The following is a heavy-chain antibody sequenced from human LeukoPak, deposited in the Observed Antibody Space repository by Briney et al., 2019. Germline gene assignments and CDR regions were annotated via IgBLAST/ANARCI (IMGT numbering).Heavy chain of an antibody. CDR3: AGYCSSTGCSNYYYGMDV. D-gene: IGHD2-2*01. Sequence: ASVKVSCKASGYTFTSYDINWVRQATGQGLEWMGWMNPNSGNTGYAQKFQGRVTMTRNTSISTAYMELSSLRSEDTAVYYCAGYCSSTGCSNYYYGMDVWGQGTTVTVSS. CDR1: GYTFTSYD. V-gene: IGHV1-8*01. CDR2: MNPNSGNT. J-gene: IGHJ6*02.